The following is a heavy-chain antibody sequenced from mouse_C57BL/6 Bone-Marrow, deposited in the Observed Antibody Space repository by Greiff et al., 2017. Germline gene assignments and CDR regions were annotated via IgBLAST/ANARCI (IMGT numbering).Heavy chain of an antibody. J-gene: IGHJ2*01. V-gene: IGHV1-55*01. CDR1: GYTFTSYW. Sequence: QVQLQQPGAELVKPGASVKMSCKASGYTFTSYWITWVKQRPGQGLEWIGDIYPGSGSTNYNEKFKSKATLTVYTSSSTAYMQLSSLTSEDSAVYYCARGYYGSSWDYWGQGTTLTVSS. CDR3: ARGYYGSSWDY. D-gene: IGHD1-1*01. CDR2: IYPGSGST.